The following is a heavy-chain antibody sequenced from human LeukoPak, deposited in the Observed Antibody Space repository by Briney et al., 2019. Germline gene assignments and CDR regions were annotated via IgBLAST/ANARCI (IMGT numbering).Heavy chain of an antibody. CDR3: TRDGGEGGNSAFDI. V-gene: IGHV3-72*01. J-gene: IGHJ3*02. Sequence: GGSLRLSCAASGFTFSDYILDWVRQAPGKGLEWVGRIRRGTNSYTTEYAASVEGRFIISRDDSKNSLYLHMNSLKTEDTAVYHCTRDGGEGGNSAFDIWGQGTMVTVSS. CDR1: GFTFSDYI. D-gene: IGHD3-16*01. CDR2: IRRGTNSYTT.